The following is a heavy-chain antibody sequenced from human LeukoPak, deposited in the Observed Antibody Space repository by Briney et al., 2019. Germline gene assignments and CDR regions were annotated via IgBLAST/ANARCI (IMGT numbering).Heavy chain of an antibody. D-gene: IGHD5-24*01. CDR1: GFTFSNYA. Sequence: PGGSLRLSCAASGFTFSNYAIHWVRQAPGKGLEWVAVMSYDGSNRYYADSVKGRFTISRDNSKNTLYLQMNSLTTEDTAVYYCARDQRPYYCYGLDVWGQGTTVTVS. CDR2: MSYDGSNR. J-gene: IGHJ6*02. V-gene: IGHV3-30*04. CDR3: ARDQRPYYCYGLDV.